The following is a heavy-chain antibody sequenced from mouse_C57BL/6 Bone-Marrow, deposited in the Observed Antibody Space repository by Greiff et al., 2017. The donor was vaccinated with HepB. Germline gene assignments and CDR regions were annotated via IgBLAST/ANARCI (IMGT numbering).Heavy chain of an antibody. D-gene: IGHD2-4*01. CDR1: GFTFSDYY. J-gene: IGHJ4*01. CDR2: ISNGGGST. V-gene: IGHV5-12*01. CDR3: ARRGDYDPYAMDY. Sequence: EVKLMESGGGLVQPGGSLKLSCAASGFTFSDYYMYWVRQTPEKRLEWVAYISNGGGSTYYPDTVKGRFTISRDNAKNTLYLQMSHLKSEDTAMYYCARRGDYDPYAMDYWGQGTSVTVSS.